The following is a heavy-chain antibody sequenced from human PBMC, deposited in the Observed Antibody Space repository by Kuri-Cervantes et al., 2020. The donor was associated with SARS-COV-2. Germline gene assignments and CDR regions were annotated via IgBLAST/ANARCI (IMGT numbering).Heavy chain of an antibody. J-gene: IGHJ6*02. D-gene: IGHD3-10*01. CDR2: ISYDGRDT. CDR1: EFNFRYYG. Sequence: GESLKISCVASEFNFRYYGMYWVHQAPGKGLEWVAVISYDGRDTYYGDSVKGRFTISRDNSKNTLYLQMNSLRPEDTGVYYCAKPGSVRGIIREDHYGLDVWGQGTTVTVSS. CDR3: AKPGSVRGIIREDHYGLDV. V-gene: IGHV3-30*18.